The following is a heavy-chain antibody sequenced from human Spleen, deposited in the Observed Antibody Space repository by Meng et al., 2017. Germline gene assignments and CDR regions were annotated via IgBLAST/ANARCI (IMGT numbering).Heavy chain of an antibody. J-gene: IGHJ5*02. CDR1: GGSISNSAS. CDR3: ARAVASSFDP. CDR2: TYYRSKWYN. Sequence: QVQLQESGPGLVKPSGTLSLTCAVSGGSISNSASWTWIRQSPSRGLEWLGRTYYRSKWYNDYAGSVKSRITINPDTSKNQFSLQLSSVTPEDTAVYYCARAVASSFDPWGQGTLVTVSS. D-gene: IGHD5-12*01. V-gene: IGHV6-1*01.